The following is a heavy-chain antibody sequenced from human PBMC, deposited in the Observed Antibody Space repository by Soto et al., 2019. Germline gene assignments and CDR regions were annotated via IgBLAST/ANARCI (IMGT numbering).Heavy chain of an antibody. J-gene: IGHJ4*02. CDR1: GGTFSSYA. V-gene: IGHV1-69*13. CDR2: IIPIFGTA. CDR3: AREGSGYYYFDY. Sequence: SVKVSCKASGGTFSSYAISWVRQAPGQGLEWMGGIIPIFGTANYAQKFQGRVTITADESTSTAYMELSSLRSEDTAVYYCAREGSGYYYFDYWGQGTLVTVSS. D-gene: IGHD3-22*01.